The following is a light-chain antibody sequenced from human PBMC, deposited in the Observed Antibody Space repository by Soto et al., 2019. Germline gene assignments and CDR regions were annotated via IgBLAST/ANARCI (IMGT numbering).Light chain of an antibody. Sequence: QSALTQPASVSGSPGQSITISCTGTSSDVGGYNYVSWYQHHPGKAPKLMIYDVSNRPSGVSNRFSGSKSGNTASLTISGLQAEDEADYYCSSYTSSDTLVFGTGTKVPVL. CDR3: SSYTSSDTLV. V-gene: IGLV2-14*03. J-gene: IGLJ1*01. CDR2: DVS. CDR1: SSDVGGYNY.